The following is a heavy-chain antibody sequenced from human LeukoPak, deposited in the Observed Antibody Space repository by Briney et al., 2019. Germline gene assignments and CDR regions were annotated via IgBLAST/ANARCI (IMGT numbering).Heavy chain of an antibody. D-gene: IGHD2-2*02. CDR3: ARGNVVVPAAIEYYFDY. Sequence: SETLSLTCTVSGYSISSDYYWGWIRQPPGKGLGWLGSIFHSGSTYYNPSLKSRFTISVDTSKNQFSLKLSSVTAADTAVYFCARGNVVVPAAIEYYFDYWGQGTLVTVSS. CDR2: IFHSGST. CDR1: GYSISSDYY. V-gene: IGHV4-38-2*02. J-gene: IGHJ4*02.